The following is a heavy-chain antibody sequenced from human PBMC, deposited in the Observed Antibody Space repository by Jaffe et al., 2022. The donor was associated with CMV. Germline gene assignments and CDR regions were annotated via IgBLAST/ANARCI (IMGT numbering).Heavy chain of an antibody. CDR3: ARDVETTVTTGNWFDP. Sequence: EVQLVESGGGLVQPGGSLRLSCAASGFTFSSYEMNWVRQAPGKGLEWVSYISSSGSTIYYADSVKGRFTISRDNAKNSLYLQMNSLRAEDTAVYYCARDVETTVTTGNWFDPWGQGTLVTVSS. J-gene: IGHJ5*02. CDR2: ISSSGSTI. D-gene: IGHD4-17*01. CDR1: GFTFSSYE. V-gene: IGHV3-48*03.